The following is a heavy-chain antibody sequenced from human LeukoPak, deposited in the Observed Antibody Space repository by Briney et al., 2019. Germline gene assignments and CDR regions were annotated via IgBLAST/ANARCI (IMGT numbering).Heavy chain of an antibody. V-gene: IGHV3-7*01. D-gene: IGHD1-26*01. Sequence: GGSLRLSCAASGLTFSSYWMTWVRQAPGKGLEWVANIKKDGSEKYYVDSVKGRFTISRDNAKNSLYLQMDSLRAEDTAVYYCARDVKWELLPDDNWGQGTLVTVSS. J-gene: IGHJ4*02. CDR2: IKKDGSEK. CDR1: GLTFSSYW. CDR3: ARDVKWELLPDDN.